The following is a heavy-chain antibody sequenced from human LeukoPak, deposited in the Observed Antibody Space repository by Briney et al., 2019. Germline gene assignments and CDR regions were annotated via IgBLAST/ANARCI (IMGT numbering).Heavy chain of an antibody. CDR2: IHSGGST. CDR1: GVTVSSNY. V-gene: IGHV3-66*02. Sequence: GGSLRLSCAASGVTVSSNYMSWVRQAPGKGLEWVSVIHSGGSTYYSDSVRGRCTISRDNSKNRMDLKMNSLRAEDTAVYYCARATYSGNSHWGQGTMVTVSS. D-gene: IGHD1-7*01. J-gene: IGHJ3*01. CDR3: ARATYSGNSH.